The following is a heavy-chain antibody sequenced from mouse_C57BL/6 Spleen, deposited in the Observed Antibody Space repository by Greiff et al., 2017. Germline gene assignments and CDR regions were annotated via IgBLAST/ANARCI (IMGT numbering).Heavy chain of an antibody. J-gene: IGHJ4*01. CDR2: ISNLAYSI. Sequence: EVMLVESGGGLVQPGGSLKLSCAASGFTFSDYGMAWVRQAPRKGPEWVAFISNLAYSIYYADTVTGRFTISRENAKNTLYLEMSSLRSEVTAMDYCARHRGYYAMDYWGQGTSVTVSS. D-gene: IGHD3-1*01. V-gene: IGHV5-15*01. CDR1: GFTFSDYG. CDR3: ARHRGYYAMDY.